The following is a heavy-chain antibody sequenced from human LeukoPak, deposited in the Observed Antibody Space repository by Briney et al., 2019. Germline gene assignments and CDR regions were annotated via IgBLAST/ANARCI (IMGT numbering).Heavy chain of an antibody. D-gene: IGHD3-16*02. CDR3: ARDQYYDYVYGSYRPPDY. CDR1: GGSISSVSFY. Sequence: SETLSLTCTVSGGSISSVSFYWGWIRQPPGKGLEWIGSIYYSGSTYYNPSLKSRVTISVDMSKNQFSLKLSSVTAADTAVYYCARDQYYDYVYGSYRPPDYWGQGTLVTVSS. CDR2: IYYSGST. J-gene: IGHJ4*02. V-gene: IGHV4-39*07.